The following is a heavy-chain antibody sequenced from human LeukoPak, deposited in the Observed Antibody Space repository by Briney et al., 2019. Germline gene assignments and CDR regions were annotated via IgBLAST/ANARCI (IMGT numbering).Heavy chain of an antibody. CDR2: IYSGGFT. D-gene: IGHD1-26*01. CDR1: GFTVSSNY. J-gene: IGHJ6*03. V-gene: IGHV3-53*01. CDR3: ARDPYSGNYGNDYYYYMDV. Sequence: GGSLRLSCAASGFTVSSNYMSWVRQAPGKGLEWVSVIYSGGFTYYADSVKGRFTISRDNAKNSLYLQMDSLGPEDTAVYYCARDPYSGNYGNDYYYYMDVWGKGTTVTISS.